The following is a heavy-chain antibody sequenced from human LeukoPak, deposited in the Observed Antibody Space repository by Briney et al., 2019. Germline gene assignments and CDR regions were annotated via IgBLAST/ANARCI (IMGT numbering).Heavy chain of an antibody. CDR2: IGTLADK. J-gene: IGHJ3*01. Sequence: GGSLRLSCAASGFTFSNYDMHWVRQTRGGGLEWVSGIGTLADKFYPDSAKGRFTISRDNAKNSLYLQMNSLRADDTAVYYCVRDQTIDSRAGPSDPFDVWGQGTMVTVSS. V-gene: IGHV3-13*01. CDR3: VRDQTIDSRAGPSDPFDV. CDR1: GFTFSNYD. D-gene: IGHD3-3*01.